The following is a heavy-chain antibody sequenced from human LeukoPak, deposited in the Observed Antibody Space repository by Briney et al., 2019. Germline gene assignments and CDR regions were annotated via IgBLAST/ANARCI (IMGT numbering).Heavy chain of an antibody. J-gene: IGHJ4*02. CDR2: INHSGST. V-gene: IGHV4-34*01. CDR3: ARLRGSYYLDYFDY. D-gene: IGHD1-26*01. CDR1: GGSFSGYY. Sequence: PSETLPLTCAVYGGSFSGYYWSWIRQPPGKGLEWIGEINHSGSTNYNPSLKSRVTISVDTSKNQFSLKLSSVTAADPAVYYCARLRGSYYLDYFDYWGQGTLVTVSS.